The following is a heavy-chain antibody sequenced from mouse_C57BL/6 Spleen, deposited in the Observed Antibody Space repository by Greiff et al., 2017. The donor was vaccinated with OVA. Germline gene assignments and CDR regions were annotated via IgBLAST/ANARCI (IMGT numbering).Heavy chain of an antibody. CDR2: ISSGGDYI. J-gene: IGHJ3*01. Sequence: EVKLVESGEGLVKPGGSLKLSCAASGFTFSSYAMSWVRQTPEKRLEWVAYISSGGDYIYYADTLKGRFTISRDNARNTLYLQMSSLKSEDTAMYYCTRVRHGICFAYWGQGTLVTVSA. CDR3: TRVRHGICFAY. D-gene: IGHD5-2*01. CDR1: GFTFSSYA. V-gene: IGHV5-9-1*02.